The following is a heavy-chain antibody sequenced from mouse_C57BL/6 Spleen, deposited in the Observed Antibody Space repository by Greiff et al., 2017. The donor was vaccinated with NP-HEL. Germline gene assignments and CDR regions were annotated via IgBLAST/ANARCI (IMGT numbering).Heavy chain of an antibody. CDR1: GYTFTSYW. CDR3: ARSGYGDGAWYFDV. D-gene: IGHD2-2*01. V-gene: IGHV1-52*01. J-gene: IGHJ1*03. Sequence: QVQLQQPGAELVRPGSSVKLSCKASGYTFTSYWMRWVKQRPIQGLEWIGNIDPSDSETHYNQKFKDKATLTVDKSSSTAYMQLSSLTSEDSAVYYCARSGYGDGAWYFDVWGTGTTVTVSS. CDR2: IDPSDSET.